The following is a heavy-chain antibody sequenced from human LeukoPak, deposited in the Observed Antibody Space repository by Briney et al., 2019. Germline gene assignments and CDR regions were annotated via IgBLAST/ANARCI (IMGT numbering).Heavy chain of an antibody. CDR2: IYYSGST. CDR3: ARDRADVSSWFDP. V-gene: IGHV4-39*07. Sequence: PSETLSLTCTVSGGSISSSSYYWGWIRQPPGKGLEWIGSIYYSGSTYYNPSLKSRVTISVDTSKNQFSLKLSSVTAADTAVYYCARDRADVSSWFDPRGQGTLVTVSS. J-gene: IGHJ5*02. D-gene: IGHD3-10*01. CDR1: GGSISSSSYY.